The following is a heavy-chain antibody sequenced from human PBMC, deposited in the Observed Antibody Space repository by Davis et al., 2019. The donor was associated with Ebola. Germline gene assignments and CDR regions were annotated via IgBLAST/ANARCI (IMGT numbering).Heavy chain of an antibody. CDR3: ARVDYYGSGSLDY. J-gene: IGHJ4*02. CDR2: INHSGST. Sequence: MPSETLSLTCAVYGGSFGGYYMSWIRQPPGKGLEWIGEINHSGSTNYNPSLKSRVTISVDTSKNQFSLKLSSVTAADTAVYYCARVDYYGSGSLDYWGQGTLVTVSS. V-gene: IGHV4-34*01. CDR1: GGSFGGYY. D-gene: IGHD3-10*01.